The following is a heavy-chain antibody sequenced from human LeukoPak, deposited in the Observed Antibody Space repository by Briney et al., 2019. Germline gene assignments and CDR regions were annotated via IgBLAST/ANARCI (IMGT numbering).Heavy chain of an antibody. V-gene: IGHV3-66*01. CDR2: IYSGGST. CDR3: AGSIEAAGSYGMDV. D-gene: IGHD6-13*01. CDR1: GFTVSSNY. Sequence: PGGSLRLSCAASGFTVSSNYMSWVRQAPGKGLEWVSVIYSGGSTYYADSVKGRFTISRDNSKNTLYLQMNSLRAEDTAVYYCAGSIEAAGSYGMDVWGQGTTVTVSS. J-gene: IGHJ6*02.